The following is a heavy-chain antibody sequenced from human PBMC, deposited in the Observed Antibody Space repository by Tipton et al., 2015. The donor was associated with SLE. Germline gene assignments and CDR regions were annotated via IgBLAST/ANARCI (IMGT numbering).Heavy chain of an antibody. D-gene: IGHD3-10*01. V-gene: IGHV4-39*01. CDR1: GGSISSSGHY. J-gene: IGHJ4*02. Sequence: TLSPTCTVSGGSISSSGHYWGWIRQPPGKGLEWIGSIYYSVATHYNPSLKSRVTISADTSKNQFSLRLTSVTAADTAVYYCAKYASGTMFEYWGQGTLVNVSS. CDR2: IYYSVAT. CDR3: AKYASGTMFEY.